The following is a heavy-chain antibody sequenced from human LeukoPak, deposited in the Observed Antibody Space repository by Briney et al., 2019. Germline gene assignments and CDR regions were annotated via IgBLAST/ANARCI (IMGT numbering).Heavy chain of an antibody. CDR2: INPSGGST. J-gene: IGHJ4*02. D-gene: IGHD2-2*01. CDR1: GYTFTSYY. CDR3: ARGPALIVVVPAAKGFDY. V-gene: IGHV1-46*01. Sequence: ASVKVSCTASGYTFTSYYMHWVRQAPGQGLEWMGIINPSGGSTSYAQKFQGRVTMTRDTSTSTVYMELSSLRSEDTAVYYCARGPALIVVVPAAKGFDYWGQGTLVTVSS.